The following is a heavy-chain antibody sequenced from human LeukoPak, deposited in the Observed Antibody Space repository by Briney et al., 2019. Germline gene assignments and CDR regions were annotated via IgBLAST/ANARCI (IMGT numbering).Heavy chain of an antibody. CDR3: ARGYDSSSWSPYDY. V-gene: IGHV3-21*01. CDR2: ISSSSSYI. D-gene: IGHD6-13*01. Sequence: GRSLRLSCAASGFTFSRYGMHWVRQAPGKGLEWVSSISSSSSYIYYADSVKGRFTISRDNAKNSLYLQMNSLRADDTAVYYCARGYDSSSWSPYDYWGQGTLVTVSS. J-gene: IGHJ4*02. CDR1: GFTFSRYG.